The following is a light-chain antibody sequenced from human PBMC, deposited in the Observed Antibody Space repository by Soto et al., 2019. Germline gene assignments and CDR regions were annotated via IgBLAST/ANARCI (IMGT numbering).Light chain of an antibody. CDR3: SSYAGSNNVI. V-gene: IGLV2-8*01. CDR2: EDN. Sequence: QSALTQPPSASGSPGQSVTISCTGTSSDVGGYDYVSWYQQHPGKAPKLIIYEDNKRPSGVPDRFSGSKSGNTASLTVSGLQAEDEADYYCSSYAGSNNVIFGGGTKLTVL. J-gene: IGLJ2*01. CDR1: SSDVGGYDY.